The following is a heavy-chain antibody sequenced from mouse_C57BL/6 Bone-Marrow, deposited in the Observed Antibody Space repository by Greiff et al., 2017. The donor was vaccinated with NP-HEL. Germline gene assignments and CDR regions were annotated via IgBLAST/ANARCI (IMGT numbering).Heavy chain of an antibody. D-gene: IGHD2-4*01. J-gene: IGHJ2*01. CDR1: GFTFSSYA. CDR2: ISDGGSYT. CDR3: ARDGIYYDYDEGGFDY. Sequence: DVKLQESGGGLVKPGGSLKLSCAASGFTFSSYAMSWVRQTPEKRLEWVATISDGGSYTYYPDNVKGRFTISRDNAKNNLYLQMSHLKSEDTAMYYCARDGIYYDYDEGGFDYWGQGTTLTVSS. V-gene: IGHV5-4*01.